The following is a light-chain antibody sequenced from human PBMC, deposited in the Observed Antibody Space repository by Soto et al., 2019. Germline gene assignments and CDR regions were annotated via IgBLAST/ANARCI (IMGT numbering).Light chain of an antibody. J-gene: IGLJ1*01. CDR1: SRDVGGYNY. V-gene: IGLV2-11*01. Sequence: QSALTQPRSVSESPGQSVTISCTGTSRDVGGYNYVSWYQQHPGKAPKFMIYDVSKRPSGVPDRFSGSKSGNTASLTISGLQADDEADSYCCSYAGSYKGYVFGTGTKLTVL. CDR3: CSYAGSYKGYV. CDR2: DVS.